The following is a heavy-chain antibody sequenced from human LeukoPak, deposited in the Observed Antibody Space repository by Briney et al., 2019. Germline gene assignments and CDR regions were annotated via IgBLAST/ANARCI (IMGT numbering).Heavy chain of an antibody. CDR3: ARGGYYGSGSDDAFHI. J-gene: IGHJ3*02. V-gene: IGHV4-59*01. CDR2: IYYSGST. CDR1: GVPISRYY. Sequence: SETLSLTCTVSGVPISRYYWSCLRQPPGKGLEWMGSIYYSGSTNYNPSLKSRVTISIDTSKNQFSLKLSSVTAADTAVYYCARGGYYGSGSDDAFHIWGQGTMVTVSS. D-gene: IGHD3-10*01.